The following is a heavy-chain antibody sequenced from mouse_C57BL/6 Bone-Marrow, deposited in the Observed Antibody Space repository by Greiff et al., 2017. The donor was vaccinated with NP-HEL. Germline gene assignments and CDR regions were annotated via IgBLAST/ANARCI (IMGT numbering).Heavy chain of an antibody. D-gene: IGHD2-3*01. V-gene: IGHV1-81*01. J-gene: IGHJ4*01. CDR3: ARYDTDYAMDY. Sequence: QVQLQQSGAELARPGASVKLSCKASGYTFTSYGISWVKQRTGQGLEWIGEIYPRSGNTYYPEKFKGKATLTADKSSSTAYMELRSLTSEDSAVYFCARYDTDYAMDYWGQGTSVTVSS. CDR1: GYTFTSYG. CDR2: IYPRSGNT.